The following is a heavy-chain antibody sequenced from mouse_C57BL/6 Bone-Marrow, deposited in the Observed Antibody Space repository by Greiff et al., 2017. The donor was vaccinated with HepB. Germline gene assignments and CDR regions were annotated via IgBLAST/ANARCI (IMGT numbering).Heavy chain of an antibody. CDR2: INPSSGYT. CDR3: ASPGGSSFYYAMDY. Sequence: QVQLKESGAELARPGASVKMSCKASGYTFTSYTMHWVKQRPGQGLEWIGYINPSSGYTKYNQKFKDKATLTADKSSSTAYMQLSSLTSEDSAVYYCASPGGSSFYYAMDYWGQGTSVTVSS. J-gene: IGHJ4*01. D-gene: IGHD1-1*01. CDR1: GYTFTSYT. V-gene: IGHV1-4*01.